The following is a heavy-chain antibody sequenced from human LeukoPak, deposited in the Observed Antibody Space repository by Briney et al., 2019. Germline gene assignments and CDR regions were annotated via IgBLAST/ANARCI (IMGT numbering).Heavy chain of an antibody. CDR3: ANAHSVGATSSVDY. J-gene: IGHJ4*02. D-gene: IGHD1-26*01. Sequence: GGSLRLSCAASGITFISYGMHWVRQAPGKGLEWVAFIRYDGSNKYYADSVKGRFTISIDNSKNTLYLQMNSLRVECTAVNYCANAHSVGATSSVDYWGQGTLVTVSS. V-gene: IGHV3-30*02. CDR1: GITFISYG. CDR2: IRYDGSNK.